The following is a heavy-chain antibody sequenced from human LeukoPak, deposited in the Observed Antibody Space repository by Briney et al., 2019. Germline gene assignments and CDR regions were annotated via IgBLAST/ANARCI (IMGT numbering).Heavy chain of an antibody. D-gene: IGHD4-17*01. V-gene: IGHV3-9*01. Sequence: GGSLRLSCAASGFTFDDYAMHWVRQAPGKGLEWVSGISWNSGSIGYADPVKGRFTISRDNAKNSLYLQMNSLRAEDTAVYYCARDDYGDKLDYWGQGTLVTVSS. CDR1: GFTFDDYA. CDR3: ARDDYGDKLDY. CDR2: ISWNSGSI. J-gene: IGHJ4*02.